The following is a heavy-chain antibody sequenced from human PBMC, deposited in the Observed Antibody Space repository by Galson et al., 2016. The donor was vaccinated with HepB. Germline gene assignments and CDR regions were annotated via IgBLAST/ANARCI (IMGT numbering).Heavy chain of an antibody. J-gene: IGHJ4*02. D-gene: IGHD4-17*01. CDR2: NHYSGNP. V-gene: IGHV4-59*01. CDR3: AGRRGESETFDY. Sequence: SETLSLTCTVTGASISDYYWSWIRQSPGKGLEWIGYNHYSGNPTYNPSLKSRVTVSVDTSKNQFSLMLRSVTAADTAVYYCAGRRGESETFDYWGQGSLVTVSS. CDR1: GASISDYY.